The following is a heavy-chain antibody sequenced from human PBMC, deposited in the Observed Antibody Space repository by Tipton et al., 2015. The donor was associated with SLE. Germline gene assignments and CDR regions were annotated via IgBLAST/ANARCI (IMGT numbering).Heavy chain of an antibody. CDR1: GVSITSGRYY. Sequence: TLSLTCTVSGVSITSGRYYWSWIRQPAGKGLEWIGYIYDSVYTNYNPSLKSRVTISVDTSKNQFSLKVSSVTAADTAVYYCARGRADGYNSPYDYWGQGTLVTVSS. V-gene: IGHV4-61*10. CDR3: ARGRADGYNSPYDY. J-gene: IGHJ4*02. D-gene: IGHD5-24*01. CDR2: IYDSVYT.